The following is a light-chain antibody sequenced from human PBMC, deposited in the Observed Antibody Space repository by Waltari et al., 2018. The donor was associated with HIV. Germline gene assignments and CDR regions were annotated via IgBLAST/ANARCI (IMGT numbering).Light chain of an antibody. CDR2: VDSDGSH. CDR3: QTWGAGAVV. V-gene: IGLV4-69*01. CDR1: SAHSRFA. Sequence: PVVTQSSSASASLGASVRLTCTLSSAHSRFAIAWHPQLPEKGPQFLLKVDSDGSHIRGDGIPDRFSGSSSGTERYLTISNLQSDDEADYYCQTWGAGAVVFGGGTRLTVL. J-gene: IGLJ2*01.